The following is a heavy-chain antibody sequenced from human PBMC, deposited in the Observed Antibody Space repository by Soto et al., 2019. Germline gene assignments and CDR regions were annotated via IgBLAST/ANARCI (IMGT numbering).Heavy chain of an antibody. CDR2: IGTAGDT. J-gene: IGHJ6*02. V-gene: IGHV3-13*01. D-gene: IGHD3-3*01. Sequence: EVQLVESGGGLVQPGGSLRLSCAASGFTFSSYDMHWVRQATGKGLEWVSAIGTAGDTYYPGSVKGRFTISRENAKNSLYLQMNSLRAEDTALYYCARSERGFWSGYPSWYYGMDVWGQGTTVTVSS. CDR3: ARSERGFWSGYPSWYYGMDV. CDR1: GFTFSSYD.